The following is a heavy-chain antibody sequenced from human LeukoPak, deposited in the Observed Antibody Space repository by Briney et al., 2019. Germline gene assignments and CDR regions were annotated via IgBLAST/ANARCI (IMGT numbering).Heavy chain of an antibody. J-gene: IGHJ6*02. Sequence: PGGSLRLSCAASGLTFSSYGMHWVRQAPGKGLEWVAVIWFDGSNKYYVDSVKGRFTISRDNSKNTLYLQMSSLRDEDTAVHYCARDRSRYYGMDVWGQGTTVTVSS. CDR1: GLTFSSYG. D-gene: IGHD6-25*01. CDR3: ARDRSRYYGMDV. CDR2: IWFDGSNK. V-gene: IGHV3-33*01.